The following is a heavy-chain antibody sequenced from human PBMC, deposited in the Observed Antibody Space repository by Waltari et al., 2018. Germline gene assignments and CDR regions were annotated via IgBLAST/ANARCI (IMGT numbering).Heavy chain of an antibody. Sequence: QVQLVQSGAEVKKPGSSVKVSCKASGGTFSSYAISWVRQAPGQGLGWMGGIIPISGTANYAKKFQGRVTITADESTSTAYMELSSLRSEDTAVYYCARTSDVKYQLLYTNFDYWGQGTLVTVSS. CDR3: ARTSDVKYQLLYTNFDY. V-gene: IGHV1-69*01. CDR1: GGTFSSYA. D-gene: IGHD2-2*02. CDR2: IIPISGTA. J-gene: IGHJ4*02.